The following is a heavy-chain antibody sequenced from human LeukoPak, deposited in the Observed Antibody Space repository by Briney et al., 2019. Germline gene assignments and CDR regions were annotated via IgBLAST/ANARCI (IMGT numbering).Heavy chain of an antibody. V-gene: IGHV3-74*01. Sequence: GGSLRLSCAASGFTFTSHWMHWVRQTAGKGLVWVSGIKNDGNDTAYADSVKGRFTISRDNAKNTLYLQMDSLRAEDTAVYYCARDMNPTVFDFWGQGTLVTVSS. CDR3: ARDMNPTVFDF. J-gene: IGHJ4*02. CDR1: GFTFTSHW. CDR2: IKNDGNDT. D-gene: IGHD3-16*01.